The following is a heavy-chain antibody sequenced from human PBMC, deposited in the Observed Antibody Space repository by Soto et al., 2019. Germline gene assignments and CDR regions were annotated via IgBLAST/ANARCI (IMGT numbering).Heavy chain of an antibody. CDR2: ISWDGGST. CDR1: GFTFDDYT. D-gene: IGHD2-15*01. Sequence: EVQLVESGGVVVQPGGSLRLSCAASGFTFDDYTIHWVRQAPGKGLAWVSLISWDGGSTYYADSVKGRFSISRDNSKNSLYLQMNSLRTEDTALYYCAQDVGGGSWYAPGYYNGMDVWGQGTTVTDFS. CDR3: AQDVGGGSWYAPGYYNGMDV. V-gene: IGHV3-43*01. J-gene: IGHJ6*02.